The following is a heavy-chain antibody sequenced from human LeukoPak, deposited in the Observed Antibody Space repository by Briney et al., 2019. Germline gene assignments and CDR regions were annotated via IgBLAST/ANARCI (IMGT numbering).Heavy chain of an antibody. CDR1: GHTFTSYG. CDR3: ARLPLYYDILTGYYTYYYYYGMDV. Sequence: ASVKVSCKASGHTFTSYGISWVRQAPGQGLEWMGWISAYNGNTNYAQKLQGRVTMTTDTSTSTAYMELRSLRSDDTAVYYCARLPLYYDILTGYYTYYYYYGMDVWGKGTTVTVSS. J-gene: IGHJ6*04. CDR2: ISAYNGNT. V-gene: IGHV1-18*04. D-gene: IGHD3-9*01.